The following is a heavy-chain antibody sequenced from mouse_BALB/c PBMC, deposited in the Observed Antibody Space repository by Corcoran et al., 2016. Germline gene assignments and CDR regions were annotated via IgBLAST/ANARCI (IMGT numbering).Heavy chain of an antibody. Sequence: QVQLQQSGAELVKPGASVKLSCKASGYTFTSYDINWVRQRPEQGLEWIGWIFPGDGSTKYNEKFKGKATLTTDKSSSTAYMQLSRLTSEDSAGYFRARKLLPDYLDYWGQSNTPTVSS. D-gene: IGHD2-12*01. J-gene: IGHJ2*01. V-gene: IGHV1-85*01. CDR2: IFPGDGST. CDR1: GYTFTSYD. CDR3: ARKLLPDYLDY.